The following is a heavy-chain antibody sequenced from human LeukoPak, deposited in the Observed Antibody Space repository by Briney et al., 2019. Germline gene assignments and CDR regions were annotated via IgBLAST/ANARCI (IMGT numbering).Heavy chain of an antibody. CDR2: INHSGST. J-gene: IGHJ5*02. V-gene: IGHV4-39*07. Sequence: PSETLSLTCSVSGGSISSSSYYWSWIRQPPGKGLEWIGEINHSGSTNYNPSLKSRVTISVDTSKNQFSLKLSSVTAADTAVYYCARPGRYCSSTSCRRGYDWFDPWGQGTLVTVSS. D-gene: IGHD2-2*01. CDR3: ARPGRYCSSTSCRRGYDWFDP. CDR1: GGSISSSSYY.